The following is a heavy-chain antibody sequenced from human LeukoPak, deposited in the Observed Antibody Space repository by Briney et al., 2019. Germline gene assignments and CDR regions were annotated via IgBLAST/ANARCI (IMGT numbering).Heavy chain of an antibody. CDR3: ARPYYYDSRIDP. J-gene: IGHJ5*02. CDR2: MYYSGST. CDR1: GGSISSGDYY. D-gene: IGHD3-22*01. V-gene: IGHV4-30-4*01. Sequence: SETLSLTCTVSGGSISSGDYYRSWIRQPPGKGLEWIAYMYYSGSTYYNPSLKSRVTMSADTSKNQLSLKLSSVTAADTAVYYCARPYYYDSRIDPWGQGILVTVSS.